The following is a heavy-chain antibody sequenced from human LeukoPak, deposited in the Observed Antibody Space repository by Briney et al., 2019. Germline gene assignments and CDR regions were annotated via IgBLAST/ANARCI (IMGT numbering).Heavy chain of an antibody. CDR2: IKQDGSEK. V-gene: IGHV3-7*01. D-gene: IGHD6-13*01. CDR1: GFTFSSYW. Sequence: GGSLRLSCAAPGFTFSSYWMSWVRQAPGKGLEWVANIKQDGSEKYYVDSVKGRFTISRDNAKNSLYLQMNSLRAEDTAVYYCADEKGYVWGQGTLVTVSS. J-gene: IGHJ4*02. CDR3: ADEKGYV.